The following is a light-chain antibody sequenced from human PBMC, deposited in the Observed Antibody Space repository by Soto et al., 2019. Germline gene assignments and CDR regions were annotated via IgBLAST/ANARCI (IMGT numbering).Light chain of an antibody. CDR2: GAS. CDR1: QSVSSSY. J-gene: IGKJ1*01. V-gene: IGKV3-20*01. CDR3: QQYGSSPRT. Sequence: EIVLTQSPGTLSLSPGERATLSCRASQSVSSSYLAWYQQKPGQAPRLLIYGASSRATGIPDRFSGSGFGTDFTFTISRLEPEDFAVYYCQQYGSSPRTFGQGTKV.